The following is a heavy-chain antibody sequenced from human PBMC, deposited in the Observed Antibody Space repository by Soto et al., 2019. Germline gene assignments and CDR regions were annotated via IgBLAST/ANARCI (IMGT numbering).Heavy chain of an antibody. V-gene: IGHV3-49*03. CDR1: GLTFGDYA. D-gene: IGHD2-2*01. Sequence: GGSLRLSCTASGLTFGDYAMTWFRQAPGNGLEWVGFIRSKAYGGTTEYAASVKDRFTISRDDSKSIAYLQMNSLKTEDTAVYYCTSRYCSSSTSCYRWFDPWGQGTLVTVSS. CDR3: TSRYCSSSTSCYRWFDP. J-gene: IGHJ5*02. CDR2: IRSKAYGGTT.